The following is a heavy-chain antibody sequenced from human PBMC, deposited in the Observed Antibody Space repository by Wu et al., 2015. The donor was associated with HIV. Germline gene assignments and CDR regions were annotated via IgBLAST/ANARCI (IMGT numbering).Heavy chain of an antibody. CDR2: IIPLFGTA. J-gene: IGHJ4*02. V-gene: IGHV1-69*05. D-gene: IGHD3-16*01. Sequence: QVQLVQSGAEVKKPGSSVKVSCKASGGTFSSFSISWVRQAPGQGLEWMGGIIPLFGTAHSAQRFRDRVTVTTDDSMATAYMELSRLTSEDTAIYYCAVLYDVEGDKPVLDHWGQGTVVTVSS. CDR1: GGTFSSFS. CDR3: AVLYDVEGDKPVLDH.